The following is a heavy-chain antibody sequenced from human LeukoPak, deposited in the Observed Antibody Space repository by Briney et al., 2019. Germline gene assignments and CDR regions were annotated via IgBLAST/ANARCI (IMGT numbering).Heavy chain of an antibody. D-gene: IGHD3-3*01. Sequence: PGGSLRLSCVASGLTFNRYWMSWLRQLPGKGLEWVANIKQDGTETHYVDSVKGRFTISRDNAKSSLYLQMNSLRAEDTAVYYCARDCLGSQFWSGYCLGPDNYFDYWGQGSLVTVSS. CDR2: IKQDGTET. V-gene: IGHV3-7*01. CDR3: ARDCLGSQFWSGYCLGPDNYFDY. J-gene: IGHJ4*02. CDR1: GLTFNRYW.